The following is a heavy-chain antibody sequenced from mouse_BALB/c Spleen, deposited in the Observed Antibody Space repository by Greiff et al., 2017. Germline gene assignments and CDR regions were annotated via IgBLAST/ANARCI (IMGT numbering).Heavy chain of an antibody. CDR1: GFTFSDYY. V-gene: IGHV5-4*02. CDR3: ARDSNSAMDY. Sequence: EVNLVESGGGLVKPGGSLKLSCAASGFTFSDYYMYWVRQTPEKRLEWVATISDGGSYTYYPDSVKGRFTISRDNAKNNLYLQMSSLKSEDTAMYYCARDSNSAMDYWGQGTSVTVSS. CDR2: ISDGGSYT. J-gene: IGHJ4*01. D-gene: IGHD2-5*01.